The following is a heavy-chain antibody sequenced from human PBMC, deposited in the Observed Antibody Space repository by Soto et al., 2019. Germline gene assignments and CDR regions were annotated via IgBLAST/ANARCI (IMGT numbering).Heavy chain of an antibody. CDR1: GFTFSDYY. Sequence: GGSLRLSCAASGFTFSDYYMSWIRQAPGKGLEWVSYISSSSSYTNYADSVKGRFTISRDNAKNPLYLQMNSLRAEDTAVYYCARDIVPVGARFDYWGQGTLLTVSS. J-gene: IGHJ4*02. CDR2: ISSSSSYT. D-gene: IGHD1-26*01. CDR3: ARDIVPVGARFDY. V-gene: IGHV3-11*06.